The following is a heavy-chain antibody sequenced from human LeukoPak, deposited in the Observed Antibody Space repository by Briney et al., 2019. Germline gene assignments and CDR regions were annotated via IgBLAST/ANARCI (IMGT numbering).Heavy chain of an antibody. Sequence: GGSLRISCAASGFTFSSYSMNWVRQAPGKGLEWVSSISSSSSYIYYADSVKGRFTISRDNAKNSLYMQMNSLRAEDTAVYYCARYAVAGIDYWGQGTLVTVSS. V-gene: IGHV3-21*01. D-gene: IGHD6-19*01. CDR3: ARYAVAGIDY. CDR2: ISSSSSYI. CDR1: GFTFSSYS. J-gene: IGHJ4*02.